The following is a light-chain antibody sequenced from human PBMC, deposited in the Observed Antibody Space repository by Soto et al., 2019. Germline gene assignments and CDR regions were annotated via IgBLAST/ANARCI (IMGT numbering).Light chain of an antibody. CDR2: GAS. CDR1: QSVSTN. Sequence: IVLTQSPAALSVSPGERATLSCRASQSVSTNLAWYQQKPGQPPRLLIYGASTRATGVPARFSGSGSGTEFTLTISSMQSEDVAVYYCQQYNAWPSRTFGLGTKVEIK. CDR3: QQYNAWPSRT. V-gene: IGKV3-15*01. J-gene: IGKJ2*02.